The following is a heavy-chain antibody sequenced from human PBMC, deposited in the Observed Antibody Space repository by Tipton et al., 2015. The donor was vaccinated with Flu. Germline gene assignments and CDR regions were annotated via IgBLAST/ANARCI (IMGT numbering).Heavy chain of an antibody. CDR3: ARCPKAAAGTGIDY. Sequence: SLRLSCAASGFTFSSHWMHWVRQAPGKGLVWVSRIHSDGGNTYADSVRGRFTISSDNAKNTLYLQMNSLRAEDTAVYFCARCPKAAAGTGIDYWGQGTLVTVSS. J-gene: IGHJ4*02. CDR1: GFTFSSHW. V-gene: IGHV3-74*03. D-gene: IGHD6-13*01. CDR2: IHSDGGNT.